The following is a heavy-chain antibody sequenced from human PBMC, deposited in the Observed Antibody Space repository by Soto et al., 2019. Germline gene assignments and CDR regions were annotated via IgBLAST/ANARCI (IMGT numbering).Heavy chain of an antibody. CDR2: IYHSGST. Sequence: PSETLSLTCAVSGGSISSGGYSWSWIRQPPGEGLEWIGYIYHSGSTYYNPSLKSRVTISVDRSKNQFSLKLSSVTAADTAVYYCARVKDYYDSSGYHNWFDPWGQGTLVTVSS. D-gene: IGHD3-22*01. V-gene: IGHV4-30-2*01. J-gene: IGHJ5*02. CDR3: ARVKDYYDSSGYHNWFDP. CDR1: GGSISSGGYS.